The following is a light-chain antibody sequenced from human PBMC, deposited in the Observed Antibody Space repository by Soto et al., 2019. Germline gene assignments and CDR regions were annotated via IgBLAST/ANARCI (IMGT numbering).Light chain of an antibody. CDR1: QSVSSN. Sequence: EIVMTQSPATLSLSPGERATLSCRASQSVSSNLAWYQQKPGQAPRLLIYGASTRATGIPARFSGSGSGTEFTLTISRLESEDFAVYYCQQYKNSPRTFGQGTKVEIK. J-gene: IGKJ1*01. CDR3: QQYKNSPRT. V-gene: IGKV3-15*01. CDR2: GAS.